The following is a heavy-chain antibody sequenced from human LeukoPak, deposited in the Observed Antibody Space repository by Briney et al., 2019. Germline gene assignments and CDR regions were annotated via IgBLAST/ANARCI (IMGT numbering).Heavy chain of an antibody. J-gene: IGHJ4*02. CDR2: INSDGSST. CDR3: ARDPSYSENLEY. D-gene: IGHD1-26*01. Sequence: GGSLRLSCAASGFTFSSYWMHWVRQAPGKGLVWVSRINSDGSSTTYADSVKGRFTISRDNAKNTLYLQMNSLRAEDTAVYYCARDPSYSENLEYWGQGTLVTVSS. V-gene: IGHV3-74*01. CDR1: GFTFSSYW.